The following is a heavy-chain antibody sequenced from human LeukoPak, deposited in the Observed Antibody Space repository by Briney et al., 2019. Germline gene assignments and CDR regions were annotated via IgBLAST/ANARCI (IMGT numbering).Heavy chain of an antibody. V-gene: IGHV1-69*13. J-gene: IGHJ4*02. CDR3: ATLGEDKTDTPFDY. D-gene: IGHD3-16*01. Sequence: SVKVSCKASGGTFSSYGISWVRQAPGQGLEWMGGIIPIFGTTKYAQKFQGRVTITADESTNTVYVELSSLRSEDTAVYYCATLGEDKTDTPFDYWGQGTLVTVSS. CDR2: IIPIFGTT. CDR1: GGTFSSYG.